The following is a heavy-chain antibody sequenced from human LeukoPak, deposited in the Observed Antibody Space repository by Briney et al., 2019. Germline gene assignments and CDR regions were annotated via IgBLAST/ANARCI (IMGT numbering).Heavy chain of an antibody. D-gene: IGHD3-10*01. CDR2: IYSSGST. Sequence: SETLSLTCSVSGVSMTGYYWSWIRQAPGKAPEWIGYIYSSGSTNYNPSLNSRVTMSLDASKNQFSLKLTFVTAADTAVYYCATRPADGSWYGVFDFWGRGTLVTVSS. V-gene: IGHV4-59*01. CDR1: GVSMTGYY. J-gene: IGHJ4*01. CDR3: ATRPADGSWYGVFDF.